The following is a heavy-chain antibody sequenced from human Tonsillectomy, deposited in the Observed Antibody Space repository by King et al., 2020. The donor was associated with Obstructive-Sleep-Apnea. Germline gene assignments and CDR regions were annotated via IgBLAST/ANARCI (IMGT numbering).Heavy chain of an antibody. CDR1: GYNFNAYG. V-gene: IGHV1-18*01. Sequence: QLVQSGAEVKKPGASLKVSCKASGYNFNAYGISWVRQSPVQGLDWMGWISVYNGERKSAQKFQGRVTLTTDRSTSTAYMELRSLRSDDTAVYYCARDYYGSGTQYFQLWGQGTLVTVSS. CDR2: ISVYNGER. J-gene: IGHJ1*01. D-gene: IGHD3-10*01. CDR3: ARDYYGSGTQYFQL.